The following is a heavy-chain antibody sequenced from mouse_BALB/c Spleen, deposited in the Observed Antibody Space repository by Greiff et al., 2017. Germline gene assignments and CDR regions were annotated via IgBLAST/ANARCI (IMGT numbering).Heavy chain of an antibody. Sequence: EVMLVESGGGLVKPGGSLKLSCAASGFAFSSYDMSWVRQTPEKRLEWVATISDGGSYTYYPDSVKGRFTISRDNAKNNLYLQMSSLKSEDTAMYYCAREENYDYFDYWGQGTTLTVSS. CDR1: GFAFSSYD. CDR2: ISDGGSYT. CDR3: AREENYDYFDY. D-gene: IGHD1-1*01. J-gene: IGHJ2*01. V-gene: IGHV5-4*02.